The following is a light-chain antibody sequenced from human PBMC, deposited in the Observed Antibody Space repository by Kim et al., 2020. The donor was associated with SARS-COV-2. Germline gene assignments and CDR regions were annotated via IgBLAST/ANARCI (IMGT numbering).Light chain of an antibody. J-gene: IGKJ4*01. CDR3: QQHHSFPLT. CDR2: SAF. Sequence: ASVGHTVTITCRASQGISSNLAWYQQRPGKAPSLLIYSAFTLHSGVPSRFSGSGSGTDFTLTITSLQPEDFATYHCQQHHSFPLTFGGGTKVDIK. V-gene: IGKV1-9*01. CDR1: QGISSN.